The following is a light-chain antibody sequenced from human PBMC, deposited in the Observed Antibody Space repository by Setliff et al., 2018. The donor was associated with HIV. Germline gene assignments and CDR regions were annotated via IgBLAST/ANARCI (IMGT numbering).Light chain of an antibody. J-gene: IGLJ1*01. V-gene: IGLV2-14*01. CDR3: SSYASSNTLP. CDR1: GSDVGGYNY. CDR2: EVR. Sequence: QSALTQPASVSGSPGQSITISCTGTGSDVGGYNYVSWYQQHPGKAPKLIIYEVRNRPSGVSHRFSGSKSGNTASLTISGLQAEDEADYYCSSYASSNTLPFGTGTKVTVL.